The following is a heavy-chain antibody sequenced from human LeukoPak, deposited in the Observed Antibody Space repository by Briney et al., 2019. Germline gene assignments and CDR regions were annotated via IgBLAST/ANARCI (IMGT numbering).Heavy chain of an antibody. CDR2: IYYSGST. D-gene: IGHD5-12*01. V-gene: IGHV4-39*01. CDR1: GGSISSSSYY. J-gene: IGHJ4*02. Sequence: NPSETLSLTCTVSGGSISSSSYYWGWIRQPPGKGLEWIGSIYYSGSTYYNPSLKSRVTISVDTSKNQFSLKLSSVTAADTAVYYCAGGPYSGYDYRHWGQGTLVTVSS. CDR3: AGGPYSGYDYRH.